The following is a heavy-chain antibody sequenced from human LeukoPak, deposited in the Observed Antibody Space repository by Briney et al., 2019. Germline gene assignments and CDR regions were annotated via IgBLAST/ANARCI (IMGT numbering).Heavy chain of an antibody. V-gene: IGHV3-30*03. CDR2: ISYDGSNK. CDR3: ALGQQWLTPDY. D-gene: IGHD6-19*01. CDR1: GFTFSSYS. J-gene: IGHJ4*02. Sequence: GGSLRLSCAASGFTFSSYSMNWVRQAPGKGLEWVAVISYDGSNKYYADSVKGRFTISRDNSKNTLYLQMNSLRAEDTAVYYCALGQQWLTPDYWGQGTLVTVSS.